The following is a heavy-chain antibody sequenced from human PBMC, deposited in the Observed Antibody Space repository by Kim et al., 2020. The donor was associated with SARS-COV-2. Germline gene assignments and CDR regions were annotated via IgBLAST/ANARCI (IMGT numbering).Heavy chain of an antibody. D-gene: IGHD1-1*01. CDR2: ISWNSGSI. J-gene: IGHJ5*02. V-gene: IGHV3-9*01. CDR1: GFTFDDYA. CDR3: AKDRNGLDP. Sequence: GGSLRLSCAASGFTFDDYAMHWVRQAPGKGLEWVSGISWNSGSIGYADSVKGRFTISRDNAKNSLYLQMNSLRAEDTALYYCAKDRNGLDPWGQGTLVTVSS.